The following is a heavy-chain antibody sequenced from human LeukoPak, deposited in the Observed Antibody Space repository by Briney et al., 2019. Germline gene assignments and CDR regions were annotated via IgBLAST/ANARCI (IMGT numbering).Heavy chain of an antibody. D-gene: IGHD5-18*01. V-gene: IGHV3-23*01. CDR3: VKTGGYSYGYFDY. CDR1: GFTFSSYG. CDR2: ISGSGGST. Sequence: GGPLRLSCAASGFTFSSYGMSWVRQAPGKGLEWVSAISGSGGSTYYADSVKGRFTISRDNSKNTLYLQMNSLRAEDTAVYYCVKTGGYSYGYFDYWGQGTLVTVSS. J-gene: IGHJ4*02.